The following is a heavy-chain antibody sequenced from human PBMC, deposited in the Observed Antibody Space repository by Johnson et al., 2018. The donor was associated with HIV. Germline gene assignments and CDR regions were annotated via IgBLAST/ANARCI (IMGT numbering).Heavy chain of an antibody. D-gene: IGHD4-23*01. J-gene: IGHJ3*02. CDR2: ISYDGSNN. Sequence: VQLVESGGGVVQPGRSLRLSCVASVFTFSSYGIHWVRQAPGTGLEWVAIISYDGSNNYYADSVKGRFTISRDNSKNTLYLQMNSLRAEDTAVYYCAKVGATVITPRGEAFDIWGQGTMVTVSS. CDR3: AKVGATVITPRGEAFDI. V-gene: IGHV3-30*18. CDR1: VFTFSSYG.